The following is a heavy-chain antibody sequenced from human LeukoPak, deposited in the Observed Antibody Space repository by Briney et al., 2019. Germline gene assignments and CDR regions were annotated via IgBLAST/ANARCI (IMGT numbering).Heavy chain of an antibody. D-gene: IGHD3-3*01. J-gene: IGHJ4*02. V-gene: IGHV3-30*03. CDR3: ARDQYDTWSRRGNFDS. Sequence: HSGGSLRLSCAASGFTFSSYGMHWVRQAPGKGLEWVAVISYDGSNKYYADSVKGRFTISRDNSKNTLYLQMNSLRAEDTAVFYCARDQYDTWSRRGNFDSWGQGTLVIVSS. CDR1: GFTFSSYG. CDR2: ISYDGSNK.